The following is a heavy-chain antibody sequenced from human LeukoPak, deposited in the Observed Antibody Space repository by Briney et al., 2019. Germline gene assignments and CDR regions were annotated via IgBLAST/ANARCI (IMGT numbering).Heavy chain of an antibody. CDR2: INTDGSST. J-gene: IGHJ6*03. CDR3: AREGKYSSSWIHYYYYMDV. Sequence: PGVSLRLSCAASGFTFSSYWMHWVRQAPGKGLVWVSRINTDGSSTSYADSVKGRFTISRDNAKNTLYLQMNSLRAEDTAVYYCAREGKYSSSWIHYYYYMDVWGKGTTVTVSS. V-gene: IGHV3-74*01. D-gene: IGHD6-13*01. CDR1: GFTFSSYW.